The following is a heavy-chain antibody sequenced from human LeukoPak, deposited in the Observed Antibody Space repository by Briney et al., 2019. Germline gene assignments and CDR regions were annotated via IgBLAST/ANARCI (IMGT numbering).Heavy chain of an antibody. CDR1: GYTFTSYG. J-gene: IGHJ6*03. CDR3: ARIPGRLRADYYYYYMDV. V-gene: IGHV1-18*01. Sequence: ASVRVSCKASGYTFTSYGISWVRQAPGQGGEWMGWISAYNGKTNYAQKLQGRVTMTTAPSTSTAYMELRSLRSDDTAVYYCARIPGRLRADYYYYYMDVWGKGTTVTVSS. CDR2: ISAYNGKT. D-gene: IGHD5-12*01.